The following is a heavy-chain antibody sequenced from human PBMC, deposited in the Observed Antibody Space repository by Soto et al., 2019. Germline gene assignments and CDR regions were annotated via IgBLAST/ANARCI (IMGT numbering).Heavy chain of an antibody. CDR1: GGSVTSDEDY. CDR3: ATESGSTYGYFDH. CDR2: ISNSGST. V-gene: IGHV4-30-4*01. J-gene: IGHJ4*02. Sequence: TLSLTCTVSGGSVTSDEDYWTWIRQSPGKGLEWIGYISNSGSTGYNPSLKTRLSMSVDRSKNQFTLRLTSVTAADTAVYFCATESGSTYGYFDHWGQGTQVTAPQ. D-gene: IGHD5-18*01.